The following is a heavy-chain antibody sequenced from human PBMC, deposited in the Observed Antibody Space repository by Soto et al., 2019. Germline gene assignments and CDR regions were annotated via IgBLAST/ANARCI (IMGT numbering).Heavy chain of an antibody. CDR3: AKRNLVVRPPFDY. CDR1: GFTFSSYA. D-gene: IGHD2-15*01. Sequence: PGGSLRLSCAASGFTFSSYAMSWVRQAPGKGLEWVSTISGSGGGIYYADSVKGRFTISRDNSKNTLDLQMNSLRAEDTAVYYCAKRNLVVRPPFDYWGQGTLVTV. J-gene: IGHJ4*02. CDR2: ISGSGGGI. V-gene: IGHV3-23*01.